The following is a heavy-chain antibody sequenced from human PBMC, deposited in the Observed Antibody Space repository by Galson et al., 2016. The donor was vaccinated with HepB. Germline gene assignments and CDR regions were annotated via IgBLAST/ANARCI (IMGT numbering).Heavy chain of an antibody. CDR3: ARRPYSGHEYYYYGLGV. J-gene: IGHJ6*02. CDR2: ISAYNGNT. CDR1: GYSFTSYC. D-gene: IGHD5-12*01. V-gene: IGHV1-18*01. Sequence: SVKVSCKASGYSFTSYCITWVRQAPGQGLEWMGWISAYNGNTNFAQKFQGRVSMTTDTSTSTAFMELRSLRSDDTAVYYCARRPYSGHEYYYYGLGVWGQGPTVTVSS.